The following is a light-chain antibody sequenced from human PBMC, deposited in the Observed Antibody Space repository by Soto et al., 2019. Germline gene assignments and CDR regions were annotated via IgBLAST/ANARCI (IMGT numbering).Light chain of an antibody. Sequence: DVVMTQSPLSLPVTLGQAASISCRSSQGLVYGDGHTYMHWFQQRPGQSPRRLIYEVSNRDSGVPDRFSGSASGTNFTLNISRVEAEDVGVYYCMQGTHWPPTFGGGTKVEIK. V-gene: IGKV2-30*01. CDR3: MQGTHWPPT. CDR1: QGLVYGDGHTY. CDR2: EVS. J-gene: IGKJ4*01.